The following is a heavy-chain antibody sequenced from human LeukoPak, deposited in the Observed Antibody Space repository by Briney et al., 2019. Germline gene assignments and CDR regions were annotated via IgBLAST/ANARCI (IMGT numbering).Heavy chain of an antibody. V-gene: IGHV3-74*01. CDR3: AGLSVVVAATHWFDP. J-gene: IGHJ5*02. CDR1: GFTFSSYW. CDR2: INSDGSST. D-gene: IGHD2-15*01. Sequence: GGSLRLSCAASGFTFSSYWMHWVRQAPGKGLVWVSRINSDGSSTSYADSVKGRFTISRDNAKNTLYLQMNSLRAEGTAVYYCAGLSVVVAATHWFDPWGQGTLVTVSS.